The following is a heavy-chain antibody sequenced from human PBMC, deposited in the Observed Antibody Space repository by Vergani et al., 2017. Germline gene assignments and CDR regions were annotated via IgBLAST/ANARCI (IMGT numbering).Heavy chain of an antibody. Sequence: QVQLVQSGTEVKKPGSSVKVSCKASGGTFSSYGISWVRQAPGQGLEWMGGIIPMFGTANYAQKFQGRVTITADQSTSTAYMELSSLRSEDTAVYYCAREFDSSGYNALDIWGQGTMVTVSS. V-gene: IGHV1-69*01. CDR2: IIPMFGTA. CDR3: AREFDSSGYNALDI. D-gene: IGHD3-22*01. J-gene: IGHJ3*02. CDR1: GGTFSSYG.